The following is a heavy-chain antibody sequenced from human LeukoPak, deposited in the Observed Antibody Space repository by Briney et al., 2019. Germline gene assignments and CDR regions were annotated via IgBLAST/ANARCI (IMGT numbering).Heavy chain of an antibody. J-gene: IGHJ6*02. CDR3: ARAAGVAVAGTFYYYGMDV. Sequence: SETLSLTCTVSGGSISSSSYYWGWIRQPPGKGLEWIGGIYYGGSTYYNPSLKSRVTISVDTSKNQFSLKLSSVTAADTAVYYCARAAGVAVAGTFYYYGMDVWGQGTTVTVSS. CDR1: GGSISSSSYY. V-gene: IGHV4-39*01. CDR2: IYYGGST. D-gene: IGHD6-19*01.